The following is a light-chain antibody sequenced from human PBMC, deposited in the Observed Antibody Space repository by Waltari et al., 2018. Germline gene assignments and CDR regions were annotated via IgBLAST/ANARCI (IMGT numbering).Light chain of an antibody. CDR2: DVT. V-gene: IGLV2-14*03. CDR1: SSDVGGYNY. Sequence: QSALTQPASVSGSPGQSITISCTGTSSDVGGYNYVSWYQHHPVKAPKLMIYDVTNRPSGVSNRCSGSKSGNTASLTISGLQAEDEADYYCSSYTTSSTYVFGTGTQVTVL. J-gene: IGLJ1*01. CDR3: SSYTTSSTYV.